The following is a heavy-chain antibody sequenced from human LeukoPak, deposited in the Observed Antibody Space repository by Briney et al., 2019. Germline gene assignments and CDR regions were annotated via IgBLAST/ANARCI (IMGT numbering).Heavy chain of an antibody. V-gene: IGHV3-7*01. CDR1: GFTFSSYG. D-gene: IGHD6-13*01. J-gene: IGHJ4*02. CDR2: IKQDGSEK. CDR3: ASERSWLAAAGKGFDD. Sequence: PGGSLRLSCAASGFTFSSYGMSWVRQAPGKGLEWVANIKQDGSEKYYVDSVKGRFTISRDNAKKSLYLQMNSLRAEDTAVYYCASERSWLAAAGKGFDDWGQGTLVTVSS.